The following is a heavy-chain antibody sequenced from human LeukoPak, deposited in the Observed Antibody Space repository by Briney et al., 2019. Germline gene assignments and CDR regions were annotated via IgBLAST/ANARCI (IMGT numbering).Heavy chain of an antibody. CDR3: ARSVARPAAGLDDAFDI. D-gene: IGHD6-13*01. V-gene: IGHV4-59*01. CDR2: IHYTGSY. Sequence: PSETLSLTCTVYRGSISGSFWCWVRQPPGKGLEWIGYIHYTGSYKSNPSLKSRVTLSVDTSKNELSLRLTSVTAADTAVYYCARSVARPAAGLDDAFDIWGQGTMVTVSS. CDR1: RGSISGSF. J-gene: IGHJ3*02.